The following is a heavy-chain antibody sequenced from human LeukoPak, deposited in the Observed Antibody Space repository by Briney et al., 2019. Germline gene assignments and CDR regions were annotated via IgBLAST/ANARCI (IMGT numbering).Heavy chain of an antibody. CDR2: TYTSGST. V-gene: IGHV4-4*07. J-gene: IGHJ5*02. Sequence: KPSETLSLTCTVSGGSISSYYWSWIRQPAGKGLDGIGRTYTSGSTNYNPSLKSRVTMSVDTSKNQFSLKLSSVTAADTAVYYCARDHPHSSSWYRSNWFDPWGQGTLVTVSS. D-gene: IGHD6-13*01. CDR1: GGSISSYY. CDR3: ARDHPHSSSWYRSNWFDP.